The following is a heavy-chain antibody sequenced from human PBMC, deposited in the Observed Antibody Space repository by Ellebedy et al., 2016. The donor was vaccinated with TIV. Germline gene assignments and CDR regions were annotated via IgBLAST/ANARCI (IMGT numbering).Heavy chain of an antibody. Sequence: GGSLRLSCGASGFSFSSYWMSWVRQAPGKGLEWVANIRQDGSEKYYVDSVKGRFTISRDNAKNSLYLHLNSLRAEDTAMYYCATDGSYGDYLSPAHASVMWGQGTLVSVSS. J-gene: IGHJ3*02. CDR2: IRQDGSEK. V-gene: IGHV3-7*01. D-gene: IGHD4-17*01. CDR3: ATDGSYGDYLSPAHASVM. CDR1: GFSFSSYW.